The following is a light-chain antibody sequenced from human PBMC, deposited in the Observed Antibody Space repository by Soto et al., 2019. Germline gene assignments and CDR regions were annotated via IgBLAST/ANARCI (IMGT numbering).Light chain of an antibody. CDR2: AES. CDR1: QSVSNNY. CDR3: QQYGSSPAT. V-gene: IGKV3-20*01. J-gene: IGKJ2*01. Sequence: EIVLTQSPGTLSFSPGERATLSCRASQSVSNNYLAWYQQKSGQAPRLLIYAESNRATGITDRFSGSGSETDFTLTISRLEHEDLAVYYCQQYGSSPATFGQGTNLEIK.